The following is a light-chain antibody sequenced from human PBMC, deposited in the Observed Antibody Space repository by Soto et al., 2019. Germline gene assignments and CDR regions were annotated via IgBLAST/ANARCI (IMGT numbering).Light chain of an antibody. Sequence: QSVLTQPPSVSGAPRQRVSISCSGATSNIGNNAVNWYQQLPGKAPKLLIYFDDLMPSGVSDRFSGSKSGTSASLAISGLQSEDEAGYYCAAWDDSLNVVLFGGGTKLTVL. J-gene: IGLJ2*01. V-gene: IGLV1-36*01. CDR1: TSNIGNNA. CDR2: FDD. CDR3: AAWDDSLNVVL.